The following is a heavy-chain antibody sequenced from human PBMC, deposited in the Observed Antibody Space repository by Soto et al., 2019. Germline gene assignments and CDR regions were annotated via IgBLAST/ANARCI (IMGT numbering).Heavy chain of an antibody. D-gene: IGHD6-13*01. Sequence: GESLKISCAASGFTFSDYYMSWIRQAPGKGLEWVSYISSSGSTIYYADSVKGRFTISRDNAKNSLYLQMNSLRAEDTAVYYCARVYSSSWYYFDYWGQGTLVNVSS. CDR1: GFTFSDYY. V-gene: IGHV3-11*01. CDR3: ARVYSSSWYYFDY. J-gene: IGHJ4*02. CDR2: ISSSGSTI.